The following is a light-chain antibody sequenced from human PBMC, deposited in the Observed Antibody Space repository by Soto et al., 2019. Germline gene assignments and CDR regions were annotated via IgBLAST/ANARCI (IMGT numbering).Light chain of an antibody. J-gene: IGLJ1*01. CDR3: CSYAGSTSV. Sequence: SALTQPASVSGSPGQSITISCTGTSSDVGSYNLVSWYQQYPGKAPKLVIYEVIKRPSGVSNRFSGSKSGNTASLTISGLQAEDEADYYCCSYAGSTSVFGTGTKVTVL. CDR2: EVI. CDR1: SSDVGSYNL. V-gene: IGLV2-23*02.